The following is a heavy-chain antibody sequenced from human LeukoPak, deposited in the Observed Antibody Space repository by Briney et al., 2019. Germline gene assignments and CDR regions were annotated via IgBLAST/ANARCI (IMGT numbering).Heavy chain of an antibody. Sequence: GGSLRPSCAASGFTFSSYWMSWVRQAPGKGLEWVANIKKDGSEKYYVDSVKGRFTISRDNAKTSLYLQMNSLRAEDTAVYYCARDLSGVTGYTYGRGIDYWGQGTLVIVSS. V-gene: IGHV3-7*01. J-gene: IGHJ4*02. CDR1: GFTFSSYW. D-gene: IGHD5-18*01. CDR2: IKKDGSEK. CDR3: ARDLSGVTGYTYGRGIDY.